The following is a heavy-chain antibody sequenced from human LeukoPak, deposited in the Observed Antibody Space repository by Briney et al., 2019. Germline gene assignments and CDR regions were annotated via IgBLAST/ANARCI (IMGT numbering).Heavy chain of an antibody. V-gene: IGHV1-3*01. CDR2: INAGNDNT. J-gene: IGHJ5*02. CDR3: ARDGYCSSTSCYVRTQRTINNWFDP. Sequence: ASVKVSCKASGYTFTSYAMHWVRQAPGQRLEWMGWINAGNDNTKYSQKFQGRVTITRDTSASTAYMELSSLRSEDTAVYYCARDGYCSSTSCYVRTQRTINNWFDPWGQGTLVTVSS. CDR1: GYTFTSYA. D-gene: IGHD2-2*03.